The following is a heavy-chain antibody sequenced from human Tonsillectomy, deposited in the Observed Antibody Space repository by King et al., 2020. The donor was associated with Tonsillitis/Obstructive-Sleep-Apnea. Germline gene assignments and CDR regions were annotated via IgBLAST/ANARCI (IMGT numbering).Heavy chain of an antibody. Sequence: QLQESGPGLVKPSETLSLTCTVSGGSVSSGYYYWSWIRQPPGKGLEWIGYIYYSGSTNYNPSLKSRVTTELDTSKSQLSLKLRSVTAADTAVYYCAGVFTRGVAFDSWGQGTLGTVSP. CDR2: IYYSGST. J-gene: IGHJ4*02. CDR3: AGVFTRGVAFDS. CDR1: GGSVSSGYYY. V-gene: IGHV4-61*01. D-gene: IGHD3-3*01.